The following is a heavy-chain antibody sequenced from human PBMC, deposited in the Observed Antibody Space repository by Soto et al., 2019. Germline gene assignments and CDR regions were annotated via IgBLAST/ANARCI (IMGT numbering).Heavy chain of an antibody. Sequence: AASVKVSCKASGGTFSSYAISWVRQAPGQGLEWMGGIIPIFGTANYAQKFQGRVTITADESTSTAYMELSSLRSEDTAVYYWAREWELLHSSLAYWGQGTLVTVSS. D-gene: IGHD1-26*01. V-gene: IGHV1-69*13. CDR1: GGTFSSYA. CDR2: IIPIFGTA. CDR3: AREWELLHSSLAY. J-gene: IGHJ4*02.